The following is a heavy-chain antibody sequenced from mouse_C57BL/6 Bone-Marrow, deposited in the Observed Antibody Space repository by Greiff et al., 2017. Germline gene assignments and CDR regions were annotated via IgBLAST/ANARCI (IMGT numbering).Heavy chain of an antibody. CDR1: GFTFSSYG. D-gene: IGHD1-1*01. CDR3: ASGYGSSYVWFAY. V-gene: IGHV5-6*02. CDR2: ISSGGSYT. Sequence: VKLVESGGDLVKPGGSLKLSCAASGFTFSSYGMSWVRQTPDKRLEWVATISSGGSYTYYPDSVKGRFTISRDNAKNTLYLQMSSLKSEDTAMYYCASGYGSSYVWFAYWGQGTLVTVSA. J-gene: IGHJ3*01.